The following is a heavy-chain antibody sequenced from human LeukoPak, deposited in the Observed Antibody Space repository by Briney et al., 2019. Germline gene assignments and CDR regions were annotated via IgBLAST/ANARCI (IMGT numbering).Heavy chain of an antibody. CDR2: INQGGSDK. Sequence: GGSLRLSCAASGFTFSSYWMHWVRQAPGKGLEWVANINQGGSDKYYVDSVKGRFTISRDNANNLLYLQMNSLRGEDTAVYYCTRDRSRAEDDWGQGTLVTVSS. D-gene: IGHD1-14*01. V-gene: IGHV3-7*01. CDR3: TRDRSRAEDD. J-gene: IGHJ4*02. CDR1: GFTFSSYW.